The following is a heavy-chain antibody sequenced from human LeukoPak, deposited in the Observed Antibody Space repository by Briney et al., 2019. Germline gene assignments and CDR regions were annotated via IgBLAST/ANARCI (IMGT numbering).Heavy chain of an antibody. J-gene: IGHJ4*02. D-gene: IGHD3-3*01. V-gene: IGHV4-4*09. Sequence: SETLSLTCTVSGGSISSHYWSWIRQPPGKGLEWIGYIYTSGSTNYNPSLKSRVTISVDTSKNQFSLKLSSVTAADTAVYYCARHNYDFWSGYYSPGVLDYWGQGTLVTVSS. CDR1: GGSISSHY. CDR3: ARHNYDFWSGYYSPGVLDY. CDR2: IYTSGST.